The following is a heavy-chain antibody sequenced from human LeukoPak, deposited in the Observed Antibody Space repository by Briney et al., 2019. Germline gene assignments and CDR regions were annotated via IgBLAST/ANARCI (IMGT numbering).Heavy chain of an antibody. CDR2: ISGSGGST. CDR1: RFTFSSYA. J-gene: IGHJ4*02. Sequence: GGSLRLSCAASRFTFSSYAMSWVRQAPGKGLEWVSAISGSGGSTYYADSVKGRFTISRDNSKNTLYLQMNSLRAEDTAVYYCAKASEKYYYGSGSPRDYWGQGTLVTVSS. V-gene: IGHV3-23*01. CDR3: AKASEKYYYGSGSPRDY. D-gene: IGHD3-10*01.